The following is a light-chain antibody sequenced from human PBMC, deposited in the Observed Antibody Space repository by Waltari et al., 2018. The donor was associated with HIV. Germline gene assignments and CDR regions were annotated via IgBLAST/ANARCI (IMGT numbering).Light chain of an antibody. CDR3: QQSYSTPIT. V-gene: IGKV1-39*01. CDR1: QSISSY. Sequence: DSQMTQSPSSLSASVGDGVTITCRASQSISSYLNWYQQKPGKAPKLLIYAASSLQSGVPSRFSGSGSGTDFTLTISSLQPEDFATYYCQQSYSTPITFGQGTRLEIK. J-gene: IGKJ5*01. CDR2: AAS.